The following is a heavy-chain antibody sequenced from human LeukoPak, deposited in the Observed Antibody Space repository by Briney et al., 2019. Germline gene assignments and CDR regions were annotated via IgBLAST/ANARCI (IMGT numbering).Heavy chain of an antibody. CDR3: ARVVTGSYYIDY. D-gene: IGHD1-26*01. J-gene: IGHJ4*02. CDR1: GYTFTNYG. V-gene: IGHV1-18*01. CDR2: ISASNGDT. Sequence: ASVKVSCKASGYTFTNYGITWVRQAPGQGLEWMGWISASNGDTHYSEKFQDRITVTTDTSTSTTYMELRSLKSDDKAVYYCARVVTGSYYIDYWGQGTLVTVSS.